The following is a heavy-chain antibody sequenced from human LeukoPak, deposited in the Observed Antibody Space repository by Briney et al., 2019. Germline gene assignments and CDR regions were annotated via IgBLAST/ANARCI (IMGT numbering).Heavy chain of an antibody. D-gene: IGHD4-11*01. CDR3: AKELGYSNDGGPFDY. V-gene: IGHV3-23*01. CDR2: ISGSGGST. CDR1: GFTFSSYA. Sequence: GGSLRLSCAASGFTFSSYAMSWVRQAPGKGLEWVSAISGSGGSTYYADSVKGRFTISRDNSKNTLYLQMNSPRAEDTAVYYCAKELGYSNDGGPFDYWGQGTLVTVSS. J-gene: IGHJ4*02.